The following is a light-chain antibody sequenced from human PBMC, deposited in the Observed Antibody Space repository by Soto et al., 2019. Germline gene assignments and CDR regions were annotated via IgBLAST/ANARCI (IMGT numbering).Light chain of an antibody. CDR2: DAS. V-gene: IGKV3-11*01. Sequence: EIVLTQSPATLSLSHGERATLSCRASQSVSSYLAWYQQKPGQAPRLLIYDASNRATGIPARFSGSGSGTDFTLTISSLEPEDFAVYYCQQRSNWPPSITFGQGTKVDIK. CDR1: QSVSSY. CDR3: QQRSNWPPSIT. J-gene: IGKJ1*01.